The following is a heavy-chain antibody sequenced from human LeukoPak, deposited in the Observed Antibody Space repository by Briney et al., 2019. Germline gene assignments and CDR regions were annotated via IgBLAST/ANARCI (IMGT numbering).Heavy chain of an antibody. J-gene: IGHJ5*02. CDR1: GFTFSSYA. D-gene: IGHD3-22*01. CDR2: ISGSGGST. CDR3: AKDKGLLLVSWFDP. Sequence: GGSLRLSCAASGFTFSSYAMSWVRQAPGKGLEWVSAISGSGGSTYYADSVKGRITISRDNSKNTLYLQMSSLRAEDTAVYYCAKDKGLLLVSWFDPWGQGTLVTVSS. V-gene: IGHV3-23*01.